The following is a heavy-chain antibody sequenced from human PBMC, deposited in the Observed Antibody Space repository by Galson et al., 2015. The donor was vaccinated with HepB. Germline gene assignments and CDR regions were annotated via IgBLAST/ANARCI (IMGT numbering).Heavy chain of an antibody. D-gene: IGHD2-15*01. CDR1: GXSFTSYW. V-gene: IGHV5-51*01. CDR2: IYPGDSDT. CDR3: ARSTATRGLRVWFDP. J-gene: IGHJ5*02. Sequence: QSGAEVKKPGESLKISCKGSGXSFTSYWIGWVRQMPGKGLEWMGIIYPGDSDTRYSPSLQGQVTISADKSISTAYLQWSSLKASDTAMYYCARSTATRGLRVWFDPWGQGTLVTVSS.